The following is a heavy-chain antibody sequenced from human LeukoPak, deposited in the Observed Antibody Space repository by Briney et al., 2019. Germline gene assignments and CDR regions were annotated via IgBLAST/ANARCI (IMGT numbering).Heavy chain of an antibody. D-gene: IGHD3-22*01. CDR2: INPNGGST. CDR1: GYTFTTYY. J-gene: IGHJ6*03. V-gene: IGHV1-46*01. Sequence: ASVKVSCKASGYTFTTYYMHWVRQAPGQGLEWMGMINPNGGSTSFAQKFQGRVTMTRDTSISTAYMELSRLRSDDTAVYYCARDRGYYDSSGYYGYYYYYYMDVWGKGTTVTVPS. CDR3: ARDRGYYDSSGYYGYYYYYYMDV.